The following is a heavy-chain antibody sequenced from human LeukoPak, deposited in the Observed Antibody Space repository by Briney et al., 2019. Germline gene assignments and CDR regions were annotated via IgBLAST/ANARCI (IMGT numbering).Heavy chain of an antibody. V-gene: IGHV1-46*01. D-gene: IGHD3-22*01. CDR3: AKNYYYDNTGYWGAFDI. CDR1: GYTFTSYY. Sequence: ASVKVSCKASGYTFTSYYMHWVRQAPGQGLEWMGIINPSGGSTSYAQKFQGRVTMTRDTSTSTVYMELSSLRSEDTAVYYCAKNYYYDNTGYWGAFDIWGQGTMVTVSS. J-gene: IGHJ3*02. CDR2: INPSGGST.